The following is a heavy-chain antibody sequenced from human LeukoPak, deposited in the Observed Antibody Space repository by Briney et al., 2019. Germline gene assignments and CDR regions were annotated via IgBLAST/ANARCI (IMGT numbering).Heavy chain of an antibody. Sequence: SEGLSLTCTVSGGSISSYYWSWIRQPPGKGLEWIGYIYYSGSTNYNPSLKSRITISVDTSKNQFSLKLSSVTAADTAVYYCARHQDFGQGYYYAMDVWGQGTTVTVSS. CDR1: GGSISSYY. CDR3: ARHQDFGQGYYYAMDV. V-gene: IGHV4-59*08. J-gene: IGHJ6*02. CDR2: IYYSGST. D-gene: IGHD2-15*01.